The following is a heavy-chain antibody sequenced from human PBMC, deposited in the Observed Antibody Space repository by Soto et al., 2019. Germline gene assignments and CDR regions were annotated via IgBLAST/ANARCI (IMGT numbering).Heavy chain of an antibody. V-gene: IGHV3-53*01. CDR1: GFTVSNNY. CDR2: IYSGGYT. Sequence: EVQLVESGGGLIQPGESLRLSCAVSGFTVSNNYMSWVRQAPGKGLEGVSVIYSGGYTAYGDSVKGRFTISRDNSKNTLYLPIKTRGAPDPAVFFRATHPGGGGYWGQGTLVTVSS. J-gene: IGHJ4*02. D-gene: IGHD3-10*01. CDR3: ATHPGGGGY.